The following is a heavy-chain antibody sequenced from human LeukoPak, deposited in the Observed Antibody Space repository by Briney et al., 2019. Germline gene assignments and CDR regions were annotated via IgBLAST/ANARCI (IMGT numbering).Heavy chain of an antibody. CDR2: IYASGST. CDR3: VRYAIPVTTNNDVYAFDV. Sequence: SETLSLTCTVSGGSISSHYWNWIRQPVGKGLEWIGRIYASGSTNYNPSLKSRVTLSVETSKNQLSLKLSSVTAADTAVYYCVRYAIPVTTNNDVYAFDVWGQGTMVTVSS. D-gene: IGHD1-7*01. CDR1: GGSISSHY. V-gene: IGHV4-4*07. J-gene: IGHJ3*01.